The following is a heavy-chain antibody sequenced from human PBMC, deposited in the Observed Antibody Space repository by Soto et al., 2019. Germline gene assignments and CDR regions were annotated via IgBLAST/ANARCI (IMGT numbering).Heavy chain of an antibody. J-gene: IGHJ4*02. V-gene: IGHV4-34*01. CDR1: GGSFSGYY. D-gene: IGHD2-15*01. CDR3: ARARGYCSGGSCYRAPRPFDY. Sequence: SETLSLTCAVYGGSFSGYYRSWIRQPPGKGLEWIGEINHSGSTNYNPSLKSRVTISVDTSKNQFSLKLSSVTAADTAVYYCARARGYCSGGSCYRAPRPFDYWGQGTLVA. CDR2: INHSGST.